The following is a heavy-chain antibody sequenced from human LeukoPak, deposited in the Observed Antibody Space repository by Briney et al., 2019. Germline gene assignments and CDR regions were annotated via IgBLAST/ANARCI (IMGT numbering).Heavy chain of an antibody. CDR3: AREDYDSSGYFH. V-gene: IGHV4-39*07. J-gene: IGHJ4*02. CDR2: IYYSGST. Sequence: SETLPLTCTVSGGSISSSSYYWGWIRQPPGKGLEWIGSIYYSGSTYYNPSLKSRVTISVDTSKNQFSLKLSSVTAADTAVYYCAREDYDSSGYFHWGQGTLVTVSS. CDR1: GGSISSSSYY. D-gene: IGHD3-22*01.